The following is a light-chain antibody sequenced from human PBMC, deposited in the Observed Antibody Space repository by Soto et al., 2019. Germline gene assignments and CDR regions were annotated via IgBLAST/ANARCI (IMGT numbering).Light chain of an antibody. J-gene: IGLJ1*01. CDR2: EGS. CDR1: NSDIGTYNL. CDR3: SLYSSNGSLI. V-gene: IGLV2-14*02. Sequence: QSVLTQPAAVSGSPGQSITISCIGSNSDIGTYNLVSWYRQHPGKVPKLLIYEGSRRPSGISNRFSGSKSGNTASLTISGLQAEDEADYYCSLYSSNGSLIFGPGTRSPS.